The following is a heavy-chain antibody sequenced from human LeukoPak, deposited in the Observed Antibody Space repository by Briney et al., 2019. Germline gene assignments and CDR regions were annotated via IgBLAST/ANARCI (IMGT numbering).Heavy chain of an antibody. CDR2: ISSSSSYI. CDR1: GVTFSSYS. CDR3: TTSPNYYYYYMDV. Sequence: GGSLRLSCAASGVTFSSYSMNWVRQAPGKGLEWLSSISSSSSYIYYADSVKGRFTISRDNAKNSLYLQMNSLKTEDTAVYYCTTSPNYYYYYMDVWGKGTTVTVSS. J-gene: IGHJ6*03. D-gene: IGHD1-14*01. V-gene: IGHV3-21*03.